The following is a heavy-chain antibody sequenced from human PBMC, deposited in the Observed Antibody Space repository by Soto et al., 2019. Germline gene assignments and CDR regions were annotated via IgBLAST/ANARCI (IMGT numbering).Heavy chain of an antibody. CDR1: GGTFSSYA. D-gene: IGHD3-3*01. CDR3: ARGADFWSGYSLYYYYYGTDV. Sequence: ASVKVSCKASGGTFSSYAISWVRQAPGQGLEWMGGIIPIFGTANYAQKFQGRVTITADESTSTAYMELSSLRSEDTAVYYCARGADFWSGYSLYYYYYGTDVWGQGTTVTVSS. J-gene: IGHJ6*02. V-gene: IGHV1-69*13. CDR2: IIPIFGTA.